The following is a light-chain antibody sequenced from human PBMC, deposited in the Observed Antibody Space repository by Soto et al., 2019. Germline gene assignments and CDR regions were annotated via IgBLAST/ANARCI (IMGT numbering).Light chain of an antibody. CDR3: SSYTDSNTVV. J-gene: IGLJ2*01. CDR2: DVK. CDR1: SSDVAGHNS. V-gene: IGLV2-14*03. Sequence: QSALTQPASVSGSPGQSITISCTGSSSDVAGHNSISWYQHHPVKDPKLILYDVKKRPSGVSDRFSGSKSGNTASLTISGLQAEDEADYYCSSYTDSNTVVFGGGTKVTVL.